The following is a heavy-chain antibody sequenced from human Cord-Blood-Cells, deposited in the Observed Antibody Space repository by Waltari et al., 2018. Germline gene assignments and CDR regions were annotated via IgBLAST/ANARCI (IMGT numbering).Heavy chain of an antibody. D-gene: IGHD2-2*01. Sequence: QVQLVQSGAEVKKSGASVKVSCKASGYTFTSYDLNWVRQATGQGLEWMGWMNPNSGNTGYAQKFQGRVTMTRNTSISTAYMELSSLRSEDTAVYYCARVGTYCSSTSCYYWFDPWGQGTLVTVSS. CDR3: ARVGTYCSSTSCYYWFDP. CDR1: GYTFTSYD. CDR2: MNPNSGNT. V-gene: IGHV1-8*01. J-gene: IGHJ5*02.